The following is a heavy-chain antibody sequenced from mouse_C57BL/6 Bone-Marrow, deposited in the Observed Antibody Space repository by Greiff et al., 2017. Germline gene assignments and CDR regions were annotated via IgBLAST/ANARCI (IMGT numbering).Heavy chain of an antibody. CDR2: IYWDDDK. Sequence: QVTLKVSGPGILQSSQTLSLTCSFSGFSLSTSGMGVSWLRQPSGKGLEWLAHIYWDDDKRYNPSLKSRLTIPKDTSRNQVFLTLTSVDTADTATYYCARRYGTPSYWYFDVWGTGTTVTVAS. CDR3: ARRYGTPSYWYFDV. CDR1: GFSLSTSGMG. V-gene: IGHV8-12*01. D-gene: IGHD1-1*01. J-gene: IGHJ1*03.